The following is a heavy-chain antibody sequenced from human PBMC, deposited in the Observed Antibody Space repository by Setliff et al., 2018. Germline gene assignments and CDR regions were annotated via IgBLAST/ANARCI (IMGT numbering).Heavy chain of an antibody. CDR3: ARDRGPYSSSFNTYFQH. CDR1: GYTFTSYA. J-gene: IGHJ1*01. V-gene: IGHV3-30*04. Sequence: SCKASGYTFTSYAMHWVRQAPGKGLEWVAVISYDGSNKYYADSVKGRFTISRDNSKNTLYLQMNSLRAEDTAAYYCARDRGPYSSSFNTYFQHWGQGTLVTVSS. D-gene: IGHD6-13*01. CDR2: ISYDGSNK.